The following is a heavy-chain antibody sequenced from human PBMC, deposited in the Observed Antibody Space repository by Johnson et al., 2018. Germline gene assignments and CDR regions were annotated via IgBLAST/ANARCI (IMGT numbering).Heavy chain of an antibody. CDR3: ASIAVAGGFCFDP. D-gene: IGHD6-19*01. V-gene: IGHV3-7*01. CDR2: IKQDGSEK. CDR1: GFTFSSYW. J-gene: IGHJ5*02. Sequence: QLVQSGGGLVQPGGSLRLSCAASGFTFSSYWMSWVRQAPGKGLEWVANIKQDGSEKYYLDSVKGRFTISRDNAKNSLFLQMNSLRAEDTAVYYWASIAVAGGFCFDPWGQGTLVTVSS.